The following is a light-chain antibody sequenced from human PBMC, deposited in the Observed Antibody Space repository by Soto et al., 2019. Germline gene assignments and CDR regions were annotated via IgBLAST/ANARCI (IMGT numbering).Light chain of an antibody. J-gene: IGKJ3*01. Sequence: DMQLAQPPWSVSAYVGDGVTMTRRASQSISSYLNWYQQKPGKAHELLIYAAPSVQSGVPSSFSGVGSGTDFTLNTRSLQPEEFATYYGHQSYSTPFPFG. CDR3: HQSYSTPFP. CDR2: AAP. CDR1: QSISSY. V-gene: IGKV1-39*01.